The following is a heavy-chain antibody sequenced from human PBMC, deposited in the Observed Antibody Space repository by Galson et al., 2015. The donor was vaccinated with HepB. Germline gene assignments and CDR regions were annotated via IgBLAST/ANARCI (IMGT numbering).Heavy chain of an antibody. CDR1: GDTFRNHV. V-gene: IGHV1-69*13. Sequence: SVKVSCKASGDTFRNHVFNWVRQAPGQGLEWMGGIIPIFDKVNHAQKFQGRVTITADESTSTAYMQLRSLRSEDTAIYYCARGPTGRLSFYYGMDVWGQGTTVTVSS. CDR3: ARGPTGRLSFYYGMDV. J-gene: IGHJ6*02. D-gene: IGHD3-10*01. CDR2: IIPIFDKV.